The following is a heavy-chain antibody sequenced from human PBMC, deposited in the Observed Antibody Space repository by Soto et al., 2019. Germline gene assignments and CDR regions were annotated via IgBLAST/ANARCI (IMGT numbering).Heavy chain of an antibody. CDR2: ISYDGSNK. D-gene: IGHD3-22*01. J-gene: IGHJ3*02. CDR3: AREQWPWYDSSGGNEAFDI. CDR1: GFTFSNYA. V-gene: IGHV3-30-3*01. Sequence: QVQLVESGGGVVQPGRSLRLSCAASGFTFSNYAMHWVRQAPGKGLEWVAVISYDGSNKYYADSVKGRFTISRDNSKNTLYLQMNSLRAEDTAVYYCAREQWPWYDSSGGNEAFDIWGQGTMVTVSS.